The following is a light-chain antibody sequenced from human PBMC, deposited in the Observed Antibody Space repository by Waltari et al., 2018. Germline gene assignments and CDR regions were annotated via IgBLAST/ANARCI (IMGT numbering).Light chain of an antibody. CDR1: QSVHNY. CDR2: NAL. CDR3: QQRGNWIT. V-gene: IGKV3-11*01. Sequence: EIVLTQSPGTLSLSPGERATLSCRASQSVHNYLAWYQQKPGQAPRLLIYNALHRATGIPASFSGSASGTDFTLTISRLQPEDFGVYYCQQRGNWITFGQGTRLEIK. J-gene: IGKJ5*01.